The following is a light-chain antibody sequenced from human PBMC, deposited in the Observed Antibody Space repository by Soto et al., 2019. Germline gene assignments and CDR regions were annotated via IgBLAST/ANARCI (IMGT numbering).Light chain of an antibody. CDR2: KAS. J-gene: IGKJ1*01. CDR1: QSISSW. Sequence: DVQMTQSPSTLSASVGDRVTITCRASQSISSWLAWYQQKPGKAPKLLIYKASSLESGVPSRFSGSGSGTEFTLTISSLQPDDFATYYCQQYYTYTWTFGPGTKVDIK. CDR3: QQYYTYTWT. V-gene: IGKV1-5*03.